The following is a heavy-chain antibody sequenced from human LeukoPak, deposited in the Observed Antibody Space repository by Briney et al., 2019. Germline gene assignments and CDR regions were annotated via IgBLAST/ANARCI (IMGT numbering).Heavy chain of an antibody. Sequence: SETLSLTCTVSGGSVSSYYWSWIRQPPGKGLEWIGYIYYSGSTNYNPSLKSRVTISVDTSKNQFSLKLSSVTAADTAVYYCAREYSSSSGWFDPWGQGTLVTVSS. CDR1: GGSVSSYY. D-gene: IGHD6-6*01. V-gene: IGHV4-59*02. J-gene: IGHJ5*02. CDR3: AREYSSSSGWFDP. CDR2: IYYSGST.